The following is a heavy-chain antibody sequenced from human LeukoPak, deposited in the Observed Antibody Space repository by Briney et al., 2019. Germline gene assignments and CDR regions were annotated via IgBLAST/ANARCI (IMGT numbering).Heavy chain of an antibody. Sequence: GGSLRLSCAASGCTFSGYAMSWVRQAPGKGLEWVSAISGSGGSTYYADSVKGRFTISRDNSKNTLYLQMNSLRAEDTAVYYCAKGDDIVVVVAALDYWGQGTLVTVSS. J-gene: IGHJ4*02. CDR3: AKGDDIVVVVAALDY. V-gene: IGHV3-23*01. CDR1: GCTFSGYA. D-gene: IGHD2-15*01. CDR2: ISGSGGST.